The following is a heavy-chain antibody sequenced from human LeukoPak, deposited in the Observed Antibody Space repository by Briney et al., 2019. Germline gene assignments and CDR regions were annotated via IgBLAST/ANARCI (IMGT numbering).Heavy chain of an antibody. CDR1: GLTFGSYW. V-gene: IGHV3-7*05. J-gene: IGHJ4*02. Sequence: PGGSLRLSCAASGLTFGSYWMTWVRQAPGRGLEWVANIQEDGGDKYYVDSVKGRFTISRDNSNNSVYLQMNGLRAEDTAVYYCATAARRLHSWGPGTLVTVSS. D-gene: IGHD6-6*01. CDR3: ATAARRLHS. CDR2: IQEDGGDK.